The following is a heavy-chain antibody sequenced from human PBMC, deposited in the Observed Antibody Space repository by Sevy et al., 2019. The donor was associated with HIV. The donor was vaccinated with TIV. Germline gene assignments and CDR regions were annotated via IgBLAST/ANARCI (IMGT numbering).Heavy chain of an antibody. CDR2: FDPEDGET. Sequence: ASEKVSCKVSGKTLTDISIHWVRQAPGKGLEWMVSFDPEDGETTYAQNFQDRVIVTEDTSTDTAYMELSSLRFEDTAVYYCASTRGYFDNSSSYFDYWGQGTLVTVSS. CDR1: GKTLTDIS. V-gene: IGHV1-24*01. J-gene: IGHJ4*02. D-gene: IGHD3-22*01. CDR3: ASTRGYFDNSSSYFDY.